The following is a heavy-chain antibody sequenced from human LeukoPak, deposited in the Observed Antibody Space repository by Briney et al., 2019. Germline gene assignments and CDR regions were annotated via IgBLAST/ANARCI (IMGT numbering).Heavy chain of an antibody. CDR1: GGSISSSSYY. Sequence: SETLSLTCTVSGGSISSSSYYWGWFRQPPGKGLEWIGSIYYSGSTYYNPSLKSRVTISVDTSKNQFSLRLSSVTAADTAVYYCASIVVVPAARAYYYYGMDVWGQGTTVTVSS. CDR3: ASIVVVPAARAYYYYGMDV. CDR2: IYYSGST. V-gene: IGHV4-39*01. J-gene: IGHJ6*02. D-gene: IGHD2-2*01.